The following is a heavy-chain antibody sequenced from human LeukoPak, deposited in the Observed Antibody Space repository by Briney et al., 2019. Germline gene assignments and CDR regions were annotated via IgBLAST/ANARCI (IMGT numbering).Heavy chain of an antibody. CDR1: CGSITIHY. V-gene: IGHV4-59*11. D-gene: IGHD1-7*01. J-gene: IGHJ4*02. CDR2: IYYSGST. Sequence: SDTLSPACTVSCGSITIHYWSWIRQPPGKGLECHGYIYYSGSTNYNPALKSRVTISVDTSTNQFSLRLSSVTAADTAVYYCARAPYNWNYAGYFDYWGQGTLVTVSS. CDR3: ARAPYNWNYAGYFDY.